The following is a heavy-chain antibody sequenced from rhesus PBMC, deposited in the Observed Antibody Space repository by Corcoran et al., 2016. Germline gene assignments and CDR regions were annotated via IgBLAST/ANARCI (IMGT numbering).Heavy chain of an antibody. Sequence: QLQLQESGPGLVKLSETLSLTCAVSGGSISSNLWSWIRQPPGKGLEWIGRISGSGGSTSYNPSLKSRVTISTDTSKSHLSLKLISVTAADTAVYYCARVSVAGWYFDIWGPGTPITISS. CDR3: ARVSVAGWYFDI. J-gene: IGHJ2*01. V-gene: IGHV4-173*01. CDR2: ISGSGGST. CDR1: GGSISSNL. D-gene: IGHD4-29*01.